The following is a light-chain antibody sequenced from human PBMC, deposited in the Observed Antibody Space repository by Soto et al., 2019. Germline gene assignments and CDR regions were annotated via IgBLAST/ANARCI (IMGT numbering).Light chain of an antibody. V-gene: IGKV3-15*01. J-gene: IGKJ4*01. CDR2: GAS. Sequence: EIVMTQSPATLSVSPGERVTFSCRASQSVTRNLAWYQHKPGQAPRLLISGASTGAAAIPARFSGSGSGTEFTLTINSLQSEDYAIYYCQQYDQWPVTVGGGTKVDSK. CDR1: QSVTRN. CDR3: QQYDQWPVT.